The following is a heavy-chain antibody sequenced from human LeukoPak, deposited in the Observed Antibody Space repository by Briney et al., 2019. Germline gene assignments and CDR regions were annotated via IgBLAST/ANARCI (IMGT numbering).Heavy chain of an antibody. D-gene: IGHD3-3*02. V-gene: IGHV4-34*01. CDR3: ARQRVPGSSFVDV. J-gene: IGHJ6*04. Sequence: SETLSLTCAVYGESFSGYYWSWIRQPPGKGLEWIGEINHSGSTNYNPSLKSRVTISVDTSKNQFSLKLSSVTAADTAVYYCARQRVPGSSFVDVWGKGTTVTVSS. CDR2: INHSGST. CDR1: GESFSGYY.